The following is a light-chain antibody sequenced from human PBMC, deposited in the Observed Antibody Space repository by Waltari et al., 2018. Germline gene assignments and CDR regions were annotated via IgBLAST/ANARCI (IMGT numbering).Light chain of an antibody. V-gene: IGLV3-21*04. CDR1: NIGRYS. CDR2: YST. J-gene: IGLJ2*01. CDR3: QVWDRSSDHP. Sequence: SYALIQPPSVSVAPGETGRITCGGNNIGRYSVQWYQQKPGQASVLVIYYSTDRPSGIPERFSGSNSGNTATLTINRVEAGDEADYYCQVWDRSSDHPFGGGTKLTVL.